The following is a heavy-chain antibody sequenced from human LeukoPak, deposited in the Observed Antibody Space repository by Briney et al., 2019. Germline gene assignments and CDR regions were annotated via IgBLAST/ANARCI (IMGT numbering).Heavy chain of an antibody. CDR2: IIPIFGTA. V-gene: IGHV1-69*06. CDR3: ASHDVDITTLYFDY. Sequence: GASVKVSCKASGGTFSSYAISWVRQAPGQGLEWMGGIIPIFGTANYAQKFQGRVTINADKSTSTAYMELSSLKSEDTAVYFCASHDVDITTLYFDYWGQGTLVTVSS. J-gene: IGHJ4*02. D-gene: IGHD3-22*01. CDR1: GGTFSSYA.